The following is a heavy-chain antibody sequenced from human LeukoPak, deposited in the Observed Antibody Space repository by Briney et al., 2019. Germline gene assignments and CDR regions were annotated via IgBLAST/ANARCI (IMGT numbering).Heavy chain of an antibody. J-gene: IGHJ6*02. D-gene: IGHD1-26*01. CDR2: ISWNSGSI. V-gene: IGHV3-9*01. CDR1: GFTFDDYA. CDR3: ATLRWELLSGMDV. Sequence: GRSLRLSCAASGFTFDDYAMHWVRQAPGKGLEWVSGISWNSGSIGYADSVKGRFTISRDNAKNSLYLQMNSLRAEDTAVYYCATLRWELLSGMDVWGQGTTVTVSS.